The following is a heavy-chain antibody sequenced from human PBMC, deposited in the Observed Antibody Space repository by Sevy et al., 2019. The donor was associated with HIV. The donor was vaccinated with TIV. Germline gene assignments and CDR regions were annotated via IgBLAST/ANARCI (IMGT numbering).Heavy chain of an antibody. Sequence: GGSLRLSCTTSGFTFTNAWMGWVRQAPGQGLEWVGRIRSNTDGGTTDYAAPLKGRFTISRDDSKNTLYLQMNILKSADTAVYYCTTDREYGDYKGGFDYWGQGTLVTVSS. CDR3: TTDREYGDYKGGFDY. CDR2: IRSNTDGGTT. CDR1: GFTFTNAW. D-gene: IGHD4-17*01. V-gene: IGHV3-15*01. J-gene: IGHJ4*02.